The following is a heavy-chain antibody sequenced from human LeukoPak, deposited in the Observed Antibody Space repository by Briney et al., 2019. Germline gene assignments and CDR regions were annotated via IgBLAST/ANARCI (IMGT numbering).Heavy chain of an antibody. CDR2: ISGSGGST. Sequence: PGGSLRLSCAASGFTFSSYAMSWVRQAPGKGLEWVSAISGSGGSTYYADSVKGRFTISRDNSKNTLYLQMNSLRAEDTAVYYCAKAPGARYSGSYYVYWGQGTLVTVSS. V-gene: IGHV3-23*01. J-gene: IGHJ4*02. CDR1: GFTFSSYA. D-gene: IGHD1-26*01. CDR3: AKAPGARYSGSYYVY.